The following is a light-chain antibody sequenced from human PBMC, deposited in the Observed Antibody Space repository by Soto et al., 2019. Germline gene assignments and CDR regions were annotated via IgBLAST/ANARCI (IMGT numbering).Light chain of an antibody. Sequence: DIQMTQSPSTLSASVGGRVTITCRASQSVGTWVVWYQQKPGKAPKLLIYGASNLESGVPSRFSGSGYGTEFTLTITTLQPDDFATYFCQQYNRNTWSFGPGTKVDI. CDR2: GAS. CDR3: QQYNRNTWS. J-gene: IGKJ1*01. V-gene: IGKV1-5*01. CDR1: QSVGTW.